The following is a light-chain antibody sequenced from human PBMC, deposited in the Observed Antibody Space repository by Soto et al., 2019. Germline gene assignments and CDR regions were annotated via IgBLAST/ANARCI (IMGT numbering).Light chain of an antibody. CDR2: ASS. CDR3: QQSYSSSPIT. CDR1: ETISTF. J-gene: IGKJ3*01. V-gene: IGKV1-39*01. Sequence: DIQMTQSPSSLSASVGDRVTMTCRASETISTFLNWYQHKPGKAPKLLVSASSRLQSGVPSRFSGSGSGTDFTLTIDSLRPEDFASYYCQQSYSSSPITFGPGTKVDIK.